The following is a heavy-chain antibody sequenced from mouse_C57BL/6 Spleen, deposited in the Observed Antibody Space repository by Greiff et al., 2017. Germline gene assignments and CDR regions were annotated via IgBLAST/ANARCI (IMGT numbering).Heavy chain of an antibody. D-gene: IGHD2-3*01. CDR3: AIWNGLLTWFAY. CDR2: IHPSDSDT. CDR1: GYTFTSYW. Sequence: VQLQQPGAELVKPGASVKVSCKASGYTFTSYWMHWVKQRPGQGLEWIGRIHPSDSDTNYNQKFKGKATLTVDKSSSPAYMQLSSLTSEDSAVYYCAIWNGLLTWFAYWGQGALVTVSA. J-gene: IGHJ3*01. V-gene: IGHV1-74*01.